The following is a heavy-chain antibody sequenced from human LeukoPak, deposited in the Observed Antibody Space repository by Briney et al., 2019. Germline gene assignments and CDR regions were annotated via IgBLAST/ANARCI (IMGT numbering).Heavy chain of an antibody. V-gene: IGHV4-39*02. D-gene: IGHD2-2*01. CDR2: FYYSGNT. J-gene: IGHJ5*02. Sequence: SETLSLTCTVSGGSISSSSYYWGWIRQPPGKGLEWIGSFYYSGNTYYNPSLKSRVIISVDTSKNQFSLKLSSVTAAGVAVYYCARGGRNQLLINWFDPWGQGTLVTVSS. CDR1: GGSISSSSYY. CDR3: ARGGRNQLLINWFDP.